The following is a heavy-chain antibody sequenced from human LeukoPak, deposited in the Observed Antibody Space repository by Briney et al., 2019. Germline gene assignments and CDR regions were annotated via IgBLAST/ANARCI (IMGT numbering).Heavy chain of an antibody. Sequence: WASVKVSCKASGASFSSYAISWVRQAPGQGLEWMGRIIPIFGTPNYAQRFQGRVTITADIVSSTAYMEVNNLTSEDTAVYSCAKQGALRQDYYMDVWGNGTTVTVSS. J-gene: IGHJ6*03. CDR1: GASFSSYA. V-gene: IGHV1-69*06. CDR3: AKQGALRQDYYMDV. CDR2: IIPIFGTP.